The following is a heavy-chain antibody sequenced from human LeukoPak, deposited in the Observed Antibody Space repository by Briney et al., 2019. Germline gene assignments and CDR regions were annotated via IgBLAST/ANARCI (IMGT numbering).Heavy chain of an antibody. V-gene: IGHV3-23*01. CDR2: MSGGGDYT. J-gene: IGHJ4*02. CDR1: GFTFSNYA. Sequence: GGSLRLSCAAPGFTFSNYAMSWVRQAPGKGLEWISSMSGGGDYTYYADSVKGRFTISRDNSENKLYLQADSLRAEDTAVYYCGKGLNRDYSGIGDYWGQGTLVTVSS. CDR3: GKGLNRDYSGIGDY. D-gene: IGHD5-12*01.